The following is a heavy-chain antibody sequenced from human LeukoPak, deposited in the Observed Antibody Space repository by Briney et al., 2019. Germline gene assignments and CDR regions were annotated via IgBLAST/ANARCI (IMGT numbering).Heavy chain of an antibody. CDR2: IKQDGSEK. CDR1: GFTFSSYW. CDR3: ARVVVAARPWANYYYYMDV. D-gene: IGHD6-6*01. V-gene: IGHV3-7*01. Sequence: AGGSLRLSCAASGFTFSSYWMSWVRQAPGKGLEWVANIKQDGSEKYYVDSVKGRFTISRDNAKNSLYLQMNSLRAEDTAVYYCARVVVAARPWANYYYYMDVWGKGTTVTVSS. J-gene: IGHJ6*03.